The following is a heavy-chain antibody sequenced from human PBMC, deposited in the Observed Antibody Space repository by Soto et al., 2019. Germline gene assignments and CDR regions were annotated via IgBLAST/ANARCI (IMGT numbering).Heavy chain of an antibody. CDR1: GFTFSSLW. CDR3: ALGHYSNPL. D-gene: IGHD4-4*01. J-gene: IGHJ1*01. CDR2: IKEDGSEQ. V-gene: IGHV3-7*01. Sequence: EVQLVESGGGLVQPGGSLRLSCAASGFTFSSLWMSWVRQAPGKGLEWVANIKEDGSEQYYVDSVKGRFTISRDNAIKSVSLQMNSLRVEDTAVNSCALGHYSNPLGGQGTLVTVSS.